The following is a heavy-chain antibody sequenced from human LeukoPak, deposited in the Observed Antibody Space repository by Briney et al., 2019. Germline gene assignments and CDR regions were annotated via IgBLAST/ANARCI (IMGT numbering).Heavy chain of an antibody. CDR2: ISYDGSNK. V-gene: IGHV3-30*18. D-gene: IGHD3-22*01. CDR3: AKDFYDSSGYSYYFDY. Sequence: GGSLRLSCAASGFTFSSYEMNWVRQAPGKGLEWVAVISYDGSNKYYADSVKGRFTISRDNSKNTLYLQMNSLRAEDTAVYYCAKDFYDSSGYSYYFDYWGQGTLVTVSS. CDR1: GFTFSSYE. J-gene: IGHJ4*02.